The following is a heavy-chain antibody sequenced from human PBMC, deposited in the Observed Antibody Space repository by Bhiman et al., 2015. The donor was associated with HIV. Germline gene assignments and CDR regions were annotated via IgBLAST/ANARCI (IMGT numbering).Heavy chain of an antibody. CDR3: AREFTGYSSSNFDY. J-gene: IGHJ4*02. V-gene: IGHV3-48*03. D-gene: IGHD6-13*01. CDR1: GFTFSSYE. CDR2: ISSSSSYI. Sequence: EVHLVESGGGLVQPGGSLRLSCAASGFTFSSYEMNWVRQAPGKGLEWVSSISSSSSYIYYADSVKGRFTISRDNAKNSLYLQMNSLRAEDTAVYYCAREFTGYSSSNFDYWGQGTLVTVSS.